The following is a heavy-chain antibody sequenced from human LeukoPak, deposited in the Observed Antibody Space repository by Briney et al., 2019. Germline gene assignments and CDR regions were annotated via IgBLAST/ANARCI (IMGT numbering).Heavy chain of an antibody. D-gene: IGHD2-2*01. CDR2: ISGSGGST. V-gene: IGHV3-23*01. J-gene: IGHJ4*02. CDR3: ARAAVYCSSSTCRTNFDS. CDR1: GFTFSSYA. Sequence: GGSLRLSCAASGFTFSSYAMSWVRQAPGKGLEWVSAISGSGGSTYYADSVKGRFTISRDNAKNSLYLQMNSLRVEDTAVYYCARAAVYCSSSTCRTNFDSWGQGTLVTVSS.